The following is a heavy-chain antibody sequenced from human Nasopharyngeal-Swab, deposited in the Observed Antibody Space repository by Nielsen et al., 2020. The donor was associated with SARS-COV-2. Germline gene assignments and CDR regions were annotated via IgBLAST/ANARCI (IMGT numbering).Heavy chain of an antibody. CDR1: GYTFTSYD. CDR2: RNPNSGNT. J-gene: IGHJ6*02. V-gene: IGHV1-8*03. CDR3: ARARIAAILGVYYYGMDV. Sequence: ASVKVSCKASGYTFTSYDINWVRQATGQGLEWMGWRNPNSGNTGYAQKFQGRVTITRNTSISTAYMELSSLRSEDTAVYYCARARIAAILGVYYYGMDVWGQGTTVTVFS. D-gene: IGHD6-13*01.